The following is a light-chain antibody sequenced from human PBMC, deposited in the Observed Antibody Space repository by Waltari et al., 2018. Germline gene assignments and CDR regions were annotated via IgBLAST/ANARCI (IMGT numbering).Light chain of an antibody. J-gene: IGKJ4*01. CDR2: AAS. CDR3: QQASRTPLT. Sequence: DIQMTQSPSSLSASVGDRVTITCRASQNINKYLHWYQQKPGKAPKLLIYAASSLQSGVPSRFSGGGSWTDFTLTITSLQPGDFATYYCQQASRTPLTFGGGTKVGI. V-gene: IGKV1-39*01. CDR1: QNINKY.